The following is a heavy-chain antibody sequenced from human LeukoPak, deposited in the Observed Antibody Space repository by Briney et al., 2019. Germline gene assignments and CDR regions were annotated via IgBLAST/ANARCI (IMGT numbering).Heavy chain of an antibody. Sequence: ASVKVSCKASGYTFTSYAMDWVRQAPGQGLEWMGWINTNTGNPTYAQGFTGRFVFSLDTSVSTAYLQISSLKAEDTAVYYCASDILTGCLDYWGQGTLVTVSS. D-gene: IGHD3-9*01. CDR3: ASDILTGCLDY. J-gene: IGHJ4*02. V-gene: IGHV7-4-1*02. CDR1: GYTFTSYA. CDR2: INTNTGNP.